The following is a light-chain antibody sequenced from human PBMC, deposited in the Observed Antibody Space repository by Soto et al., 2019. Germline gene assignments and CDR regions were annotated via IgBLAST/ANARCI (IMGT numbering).Light chain of an antibody. CDR3: QQYGSSPGT. Sequence: EIVLTHCPGTLSLTPGERATLSCRSIQSVSSSYFAWYQQKPGQAPRLLIYGASSRATGIPDRFSGTGSGTDFPLTISRLEPEDFEVYYCQQYGSSPGTFGQGTKVDIK. CDR1: QSVSSSY. CDR2: GAS. V-gene: IGKV3-20*01. J-gene: IGKJ1*01.